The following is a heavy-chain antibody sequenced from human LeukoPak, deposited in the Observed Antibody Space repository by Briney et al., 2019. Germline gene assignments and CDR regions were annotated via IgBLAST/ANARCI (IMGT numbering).Heavy chain of an antibody. CDR1: GFTFSSYA. D-gene: IGHD6-13*01. Sequence: GGSLRLSCAASGFTFSSYAMSWVRQAPGKGLEWVPAISGSGGSTYYADSVKGRFTISRDNSKNTLYLQMNSLRAEDTAVYYCAKVFRIAAAGLTDYWGQGTLVTVSS. J-gene: IGHJ4*02. V-gene: IGHV3-23*01. CDR2: ISGSGGST. CDR3: AKVFRIAAAGLTDY.